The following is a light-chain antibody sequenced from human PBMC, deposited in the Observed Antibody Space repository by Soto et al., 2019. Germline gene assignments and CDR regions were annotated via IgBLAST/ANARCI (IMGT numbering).Light chain of an antibody. V-gene: IGKV3-15*01. CDR3: QQYTKWPLT. CDR1: QSVYSN. CDR2: HAS. J-gene: IGKJ4*01. Sequence: EIVMTQSPATLSVSPGERATLSCRASQSVYSNLAWYQQKPGQAPRLLIYHASTRATGIPARFSGGGSGPEFTLTISSLQSEDFAVDYCQQYTKWPLTFGGGTKVEIK.